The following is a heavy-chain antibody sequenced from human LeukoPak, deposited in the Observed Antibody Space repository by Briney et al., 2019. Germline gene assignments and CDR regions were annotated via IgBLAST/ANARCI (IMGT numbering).Heavy chain of an antibody. J-gene: IGHJ4*02. Sequence: GGSLRLSCAASRFTLSTYWMSWVRQAPGKGLEWVAHIKQDGSQEFYVDSVKGRFTISRDSAKNSLYLQMNSLRAEDTAVYYCARGVPYDSWSGPHYSDYWGQGTLVTVSS. V-gene: IGHV3-7*01. D-gene: IGHD3-3*01. CDR1: RFTLSTYW. CDR2: IKQDGSQE. CDR3: ARGVPYDSWSGPHYSDY.